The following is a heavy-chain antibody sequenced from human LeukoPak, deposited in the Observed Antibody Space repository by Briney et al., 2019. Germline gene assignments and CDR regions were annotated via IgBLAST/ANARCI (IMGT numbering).Heavy chain of an antibody. CDR3: ARDRGPTSIVGATTGPGYNWFDP. D-gene: IGHD1-26*01. CDR1: GGTFSSYV. CDR2: IIPIFGTA. V-gene: IGHV1-69*05. Sequence: ASVKVSCKASGGTFSSYVISWVRQAPGQGLEWMGGIIPIFGTANYAQKFQGRVTITTDESTSTAYMELSSLRSEDTAVYYCARDRGPTSIVGATTGPGYNWFDPWGQGTLVTVSS. J-gene: IGHJ5*02.